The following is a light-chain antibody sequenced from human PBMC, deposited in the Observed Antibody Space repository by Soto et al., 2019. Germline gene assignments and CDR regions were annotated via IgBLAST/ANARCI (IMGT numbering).Light chain of an antibody. V-gene: IGKV3-20*01. CDR3: QQYGGSAT. CDR1: QSVTSSY. J-gene: IGKJ1*01. CDR2: GAS. Sequence: EIVLTQSPGTLSLSPGERATLSCRASQSVTSSYLAWYQQKPGQAPRLLIYGASSRATGIPDRFSGSGSGTDFTLTVSRLEPEDFAVYYCQQYGGSATFGQGTKVEI.